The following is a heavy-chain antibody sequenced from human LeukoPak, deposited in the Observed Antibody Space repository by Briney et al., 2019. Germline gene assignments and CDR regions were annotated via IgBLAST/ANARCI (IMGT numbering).Heavy chain of an antibody. J-gene: IGHJ4*02. CDR2: IRNDGTIK. CDR3: AKTGSSSWGYFDY. D-gene: IGHD6-13*01. Sequence: RSGGSLRLSCAASGFTFSTYGMHWVRQAPGKGLEWVAFIRNDGTIKYYADSVKGRFTISRDNSKNTLYLQMNSLRAEDTAVYYCAKTGSSSWGYFDYWGQGTLVTVSS. V-gene: IGHV3-30*02. CDR1: GFTFSTYG.